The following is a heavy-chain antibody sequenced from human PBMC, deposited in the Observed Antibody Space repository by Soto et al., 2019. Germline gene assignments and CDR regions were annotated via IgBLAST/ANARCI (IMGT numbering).Heavy chain of an antibody. CDR2: INSDGSST. D-gene: IGHD3-16*01. J-gene: IGHJ4*02. Sequence: TFSIYWMHWVRQAPGKGLVWVSHINSDGSSTTHADSVKGRFTISRDNAKNTLYLQMNSLRAEDTAVYYCARDTLETAACYVDYWGQGTLVTVSS. V-gene: IGHV3-74*01. CDR3: ARDTLETAACYVDY. CDR1: TFSIYW.